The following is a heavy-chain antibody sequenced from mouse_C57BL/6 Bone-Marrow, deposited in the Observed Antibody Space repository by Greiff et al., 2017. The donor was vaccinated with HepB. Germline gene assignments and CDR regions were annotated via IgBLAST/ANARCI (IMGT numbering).Heavy chain of an antibody. CDR2: IWGVGST. Sequence: VKLVESGPGLVAPSQSLSITCTVSGFSLTSYGVDWVRQSPGKGLEWLGVIWGVGSTNYNSALKSRLSISKDNSKSQVFLKMTSLQTDDTAMYYCARQLRNYAMDYWGQGTSVTVAS. V-gene: IGHV2-6*01. CDR3: ARQLRNYAMDY. D-gene: IGHD3-2*02. J-gene: IGHJ4*01. CDR1: GFSLTSYG.